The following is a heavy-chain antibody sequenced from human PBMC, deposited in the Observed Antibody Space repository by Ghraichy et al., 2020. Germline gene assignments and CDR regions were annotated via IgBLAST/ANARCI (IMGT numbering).Heavy chain of an antibody. J-gene: IGHJ5*02. CDR1: GFTFSSYW. D-gene: IGHD3-22*01. V-gene: IGHV3-7*01. CDR3: ARVGTYYYDSSGQNWFDP. CDR2: IKQDGSEK. Sequence: GESLNISCAASGFTFSSYWMSWVRQAPGKGLERVANIKQDGSEKYYVDSVKGRFTISRDNAKNSLYLQMNSLRAEDTAVYYCARVGTYYYDSSGQNWFDPWGQGTLVSVSS.